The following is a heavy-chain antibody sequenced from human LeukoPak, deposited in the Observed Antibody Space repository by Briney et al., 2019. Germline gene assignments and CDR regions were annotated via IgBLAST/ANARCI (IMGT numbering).Heavy chain of an antibody. V-gene: IGHV1-18*01. CDR1: GYAFTSYG. CDR2: ISGYNGNT. Sequence: GASVKVSCKASGYAFTSYGIHWVRQAPGQGLEWMGWISGYNGNTNYAQNLQGRVTMTTDTSTSTAYMELRSLRSDDTAVYYCARNTAHDYWGQGTLVTVSS. J-gene: IGHJ4*02. D-gene: IGHD5-18*01. CDR3: ARNTAHDY.